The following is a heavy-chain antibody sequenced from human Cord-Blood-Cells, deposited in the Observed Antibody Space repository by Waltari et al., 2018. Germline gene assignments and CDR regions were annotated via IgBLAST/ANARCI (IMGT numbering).Heavy chain of an antibody. V-gene: IGHV3-53*01. D-gene: IGHD6-6*01. CDR3: ARYIAARAFDI. CDR1: GFTVSRHY. Sequence: EVPLVESGGGLIQPGGSLSLSCAASGFTVSRHYMSWVRQAPGKGLEWVSVIYSGGSTYYADSVKGRFTISRDNSKNTLYLQMNSLRAEDTAVYYCARYIAARAFDIWGQGTMVTVSS. J-gene: IGHJ3*02. CDR2: IYSGGST.